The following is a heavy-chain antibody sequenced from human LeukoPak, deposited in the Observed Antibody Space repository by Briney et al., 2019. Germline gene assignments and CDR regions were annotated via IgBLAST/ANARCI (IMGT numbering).Heavy chain of an antibody. V-gene: IGHV4-59*12. CDR1: GGSICGYY. D-gene: IGHD3-3*01. CDR2: IHYSGST. J-gene: IGHJ5*02. Sequence: ETLSLTSTVSGGSICGYYWSWIWHPPREGLEWIGGIHYSGSTNYTPSLKRRVTVSLDTPTRQFSLNRYSMTPPHTALYFFVGVPRVDFSHHWGQGALGTVSS. CDR3: VGVPRVDFSHH.